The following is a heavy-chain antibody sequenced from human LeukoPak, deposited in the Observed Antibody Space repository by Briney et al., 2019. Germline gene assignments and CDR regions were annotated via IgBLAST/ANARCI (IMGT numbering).Heavy chain of an antibody. CDR3: ANPYYYGSGSYYN. J-gene: IGHJ4*02. V-gene: IGHV3-30*04. Sequence: PGGSLRLSCAASGFTFSSYAMHWVRQAPGKGLEWVAVISYDGSNKYYADSVKGRFTISRDNSKNTLYLQMNSLRAEDTAVYYCANPYYYGSGSYYNWGQGTLVTVSS. D-gene: IGHD3-10*01. CDR2: ISYDGSNK. CDR1: GFTFSSYA.